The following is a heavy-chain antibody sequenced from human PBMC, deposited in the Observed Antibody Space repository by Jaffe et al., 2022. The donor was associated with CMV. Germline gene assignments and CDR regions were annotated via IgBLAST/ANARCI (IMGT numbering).Heavy chain of an antibody. CDR3: ARDWDFRIWFDP. Sequence: QVQLVESGGGLVKPGGSLRLSCAASGFTFSDYHMTWVRQAPGKGLEWVSHIESNSNNIQYADSVKGRFTISRDNAKNSLYLQMNSLGVEDTAVYYCARDWDFRIWFDPWGQGTLVTVSS. V-gene: IGHV3-11*06. D-gene: IGHD2-15*01. J-gene: IGHJ5*02. CDR1: GFTFSDYH. CDR2: IESNSNNI.